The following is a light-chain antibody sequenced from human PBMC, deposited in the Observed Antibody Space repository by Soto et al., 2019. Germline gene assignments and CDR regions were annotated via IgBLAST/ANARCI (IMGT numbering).Light chain of an antibody. V-gene: IGKV3-20*01. CDR3: QQYGSLALT. Sequence: EIVLTQSPGTLSLSPGERATLSCRASQTVSSTYLAWYQQKPGQAPRLLLYGASSRATVITDRFSGTGSGTNRTFTVSKLEPEEFALQYCQQYGSLALTVGGGIKVVIK. J-gene: IGKJ4*02. CDR2: GAS. CDR1: QTVSSTY.